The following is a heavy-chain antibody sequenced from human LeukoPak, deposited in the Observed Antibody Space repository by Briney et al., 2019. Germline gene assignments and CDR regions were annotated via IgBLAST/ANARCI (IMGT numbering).Heavy chain of an antibody. CDR3: ARDAFYLNAFDI. V-gene: IGHV3-7*01. CDR1: GFTFSSYW. D-gene: IGHD2/OR15-2a*01. Sequence: GGSLRLSCAASGFTFSSYWMSWVRQAPGKGLEWVANIKEDGSEKYYVDSVKGRFTISRDNARNSLYLQMNSLRAEDTAVYYCARDAFYLNAFDIWGQGTKVTVSS. J-gene: IGHJ3*02. CDR2: IKEDGSEK.